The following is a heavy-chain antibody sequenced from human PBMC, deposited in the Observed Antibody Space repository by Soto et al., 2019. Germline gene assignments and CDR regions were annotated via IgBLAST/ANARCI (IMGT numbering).Heavy chain of an antibody. CDR3: ARDGSGAAANPYCDY. D-gene: IGHD2-2*01. CDR1: GFTFSSYT. Sequence: PGGSLRLSCAASGFTFSSYTMHWVRQAPEKGLEWVSSISTSSTYRYIADSVTGRFTISRDNAQNSLYLQMTSLRAEDTAVYYCARDGSGAAANPYCDYWGQGTLVTVSS. J-gene: IGHJ4*02. V-gene: IGHV3-21*04. CDR2: ISTSSTYR.